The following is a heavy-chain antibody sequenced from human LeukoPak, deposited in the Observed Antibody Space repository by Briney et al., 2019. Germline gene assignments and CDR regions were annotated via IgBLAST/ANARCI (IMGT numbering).Heavy chain of an antibody. CDR3: AKTMIDYSFDY. D-gene: IGHD3-22*01. Sequence: GGSLRLSCAAFGFTFSSYAMSWVRQAPGKGLEWVSSISGSGGSTYYADSVKGRFTISRDNSKNTLYLQMNSLRAEDTAVYYCAKTMIDYSFDYWGQGTLVSVSS. V-gene: IGHV3-23*01. CDR1: GFTFSSYA. J-gene: IGHJ4*02. CDR2: ISGSGGST.